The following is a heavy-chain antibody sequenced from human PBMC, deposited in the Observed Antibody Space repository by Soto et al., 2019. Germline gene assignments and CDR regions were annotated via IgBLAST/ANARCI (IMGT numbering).Heavy chain of an antibody. D-gene: IGHD2-8*02. Sequence: EVQLVESGGELTQPGGSLRLSCVASGFTVSGSYMTWVRQAPGKGLEWVSVMYSAGDTYYADSVKGRFTVSKDNAKNSLYLQLDSLGVEDTAFYYCAKGPGLVASSGSPDSWGQGTLVSVSS. V-gene: IGHV3-53*01. CDR1: GFTVSGSY. J-gene: IGHJ4*02. CDR3: AKGPGLVASSGSPDS. CDR2: MYSAGDT.